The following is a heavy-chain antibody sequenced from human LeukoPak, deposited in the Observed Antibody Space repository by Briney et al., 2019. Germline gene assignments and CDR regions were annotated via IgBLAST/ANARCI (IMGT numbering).Heavy chain of an antibody. D-gene: IGHD3/OR15-3a*01. CDR1: GFTFSDYW. Sequence: GGSLRLSCVASGFTFSDYWMTWVRQAPGKGLEWVSSISSSSSYIYYADSVKGRFTISRDNAKNSLYLQMNSLRAEDTAVYYCARAKADWFDAFDIWGQGTMVTISS. CDR2: ISSSSSYI. J-gene: IGHJ3*02. V-gene: IGHV3-21*01. CDR3: ARAKADWFDAFDI.